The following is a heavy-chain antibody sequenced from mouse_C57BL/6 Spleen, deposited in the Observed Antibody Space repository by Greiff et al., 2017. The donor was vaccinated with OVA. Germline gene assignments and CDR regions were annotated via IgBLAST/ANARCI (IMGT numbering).Heavy chain of an antibody. CDR3: ARSGTTVVAYYYAMDY. V-gene: IGHV1-80*01. CDR1: GYAFSSYW. CDR2: IYPGDGDT. J-gene: IGHJ4*01. Sequence: QVQLQQSGAELVKPGASVKISCKASGYAFSSYWMNWVKQRPGKGLEWIGQIYPGDGDTNYNGKFKGKATLTADKSSSTAYMQRSSLTSEDSAVYFCARSGTTVVAYYYAMDYWGQGTSVTVSS. D-gene: IGHD1-1*01.